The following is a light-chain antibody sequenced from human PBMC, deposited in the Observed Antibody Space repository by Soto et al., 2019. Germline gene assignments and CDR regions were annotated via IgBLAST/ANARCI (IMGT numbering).Light chain of an antibody. Sequence: VMTQSPATLSVSPGDTATLSCRSSQNVHINLAWYQQKPGQAPTLLIYGVSARAPGVPARFSGTGSGTEFTLTIRNLQSEDFGVYYCQQYETWPRTFGQGTK. CDR2: GVS. CDR1: QNVHIN. V-gene: IGKV3-15*01. CDR3: QQYETWPRT. J-gene: IGKJ2*01.